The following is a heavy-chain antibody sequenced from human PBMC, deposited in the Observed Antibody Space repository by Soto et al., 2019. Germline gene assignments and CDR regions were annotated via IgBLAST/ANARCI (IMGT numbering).Heavy chain of an antibody. CDR2: ISGNGGST. V-gene: IGHV3-23*01. J-gene: IGHJ2*01. CDR3: AKSGATTGHWYFDL. D-gene: IGHD1-1*01. Sequence: EVQLLESGGGLVQPGGSRRLSCAASGFVFSNFGMSWVRQAPGKGLEWVSAISGNGGSTFYADSVKGRFTISRDNSKNTLFLQMNSLGAEDTAAYYCAKSGATTGHWYFDLWGRGTLVTVSS. CDR1: GFVFSNFG.